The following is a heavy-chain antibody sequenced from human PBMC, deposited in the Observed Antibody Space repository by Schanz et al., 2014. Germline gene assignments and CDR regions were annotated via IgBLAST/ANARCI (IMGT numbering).Heavy chain of an antibody. CDR1: GFTFSSYA. CDR3: ARDGGRDGYNLAFDV. V-gene: IGHV3-23*04. CDR2: ISGSGGDT. J-gene: IGHJ3*01. Sequence: EVQLVESGGGLVQPGGSLTLSCAASGFTFSSYAMSWVRQAPGKGLEWVSAISGSGGDTYYADSVKGRLTISRDNSKNTLYLQMNSLRAEDTAVYFCARDGGRDGYNLAFDVWGQGTLVTVSS. D-gene: IGHD5-12*01.